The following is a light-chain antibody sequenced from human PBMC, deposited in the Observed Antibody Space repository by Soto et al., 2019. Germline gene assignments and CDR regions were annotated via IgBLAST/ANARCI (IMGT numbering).Light chain of an antibody. CDR3: QQYDNWPPWT. J-gene: IGKJ1*01. V-gene: IGKV3-15*01. CDR1: QSVSSN. CDR2: GAS. Sequence: AMTQSPAALSVSPGERATLSCRASQSVSSNLAWYQQKPGQAPRLLIYGASTRATGIPARFSGSGSGTEFTLTISSLQSEDFAVYYCQQYDNWPPWTFGQGTKVEIK.